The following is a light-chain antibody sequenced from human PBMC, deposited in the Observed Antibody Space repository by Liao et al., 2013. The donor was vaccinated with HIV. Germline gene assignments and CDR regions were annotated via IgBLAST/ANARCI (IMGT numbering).Light chain of an antibody. V-gene: IGLV3-21*01. J-gene: IGLJ2*01. CDR3: QVWDTSSDHHVV. CDR2: YDT. CDR1: NIGSNS. Sequence: SYELTQPPSVSVAPGKTARITCGGTNIGSNSVHWYQQKPGQAPVLVIYYDTDRPSGIPERFSGSSSGNTATLTISRVEVGDEADYYCQVWDTSSDHHVVFGGGTKLTVL.